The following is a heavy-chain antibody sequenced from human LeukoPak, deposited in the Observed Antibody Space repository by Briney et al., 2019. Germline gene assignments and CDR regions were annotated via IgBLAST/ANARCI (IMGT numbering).Heavy chain of an antibody. CDR1: GFTFSSYS. CDR3: VRGTIAAAGYYYFDY. CDR2: ISSSSSYI. Sequence: GGSLRLSCAASGFTFSSYSMNWVRQAPGKGLEWVSSISSSSSYIYYADSVKGRFTISRDNAKNSLYLQMNSLRAEDTAVYYCVRGTIAAAGYYYFDYWGQGTQVTVSS. D-gene: IGHD6-13*01. V-gene: IGHV3-21*01. J-gene: IGHJ4*02.